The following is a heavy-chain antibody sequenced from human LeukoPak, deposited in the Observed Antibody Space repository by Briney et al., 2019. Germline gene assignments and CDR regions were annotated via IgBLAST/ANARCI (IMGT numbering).Heavy chain of an antibody. CDR3: ARDGAAAAGEKYYYYYMDV. Sequence: WGSLRLSCAASGFTFSSYAMHWVRQAPGKGLEWVAVISYDGSNKYYAAFVKGRFTITRDNSKNTLYLQMNSPRAEDTAVYYCARDGAAAAGEKYYYYYMDVWGKGTTVTISS. CDR1: GFTFSSYA. J-gene: IGHJ6*03. V-gene: IGHV3-30*04. D-gene: IGHD6-13*01. CDR2: ISYDGSNK.